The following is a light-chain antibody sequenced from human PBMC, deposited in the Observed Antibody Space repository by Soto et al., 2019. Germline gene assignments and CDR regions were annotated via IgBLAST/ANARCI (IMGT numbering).Light chain of an antibody. J-gene: IGLJ2*01. V-gene: IGLV2-14*01. CDR3: SSYTSGTTLYVV. CDR1: SSDVGGYTF. Sequence: QSVLTQPASVSGSPGQSITISCTGTSSDVGGYTFVSWYQQHPGKAPKLMIYDVSNRPSVVSTRFSGSKSGNTASLTISGLQAEDEADYYCSSYTSGTTLYVVFVGGTKLTVL. CDR2: DVS.